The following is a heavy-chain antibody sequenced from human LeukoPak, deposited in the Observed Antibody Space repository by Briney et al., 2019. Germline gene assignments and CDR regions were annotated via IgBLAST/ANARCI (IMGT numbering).Heavy chain of an antibody. Sequence: SETLSLTCAVSGGSISSGGYSWSWIRQPPGKGLEWIGYIYYSGSTYYNPSLKSRVTISVDTSKNQFSLKLSSVTAADTAVYYCARGPASMVRGVPFDYGGQGTLVTVSS. CDR3: ARGPASMVRGVPFDY. CDR2: IYYSGST. J-gene: IGHJ4*02. V-gene: IGHV4-30-4*07. CDR1: GGSISSGGYS. D-gene: IGHD3-10*01.